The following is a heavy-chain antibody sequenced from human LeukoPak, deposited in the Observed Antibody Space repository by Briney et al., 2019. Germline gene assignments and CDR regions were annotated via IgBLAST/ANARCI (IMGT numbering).Heavy chain of an antibody. CDR3: AKGSDIVVVPAASLYYYYGMDV. D-gene: IGHD2-2*01. J-gene: IGHJ6*02. CDR2: ISGSGGST. Sequence: GGSLRLSCAASGFTFSSYAMSWVRQAPGKGLEWVSAISGSGGSTYYADSVKGRFTISRDNSKNTLYLQMNSLRAEDTAVYYCAKGSDIVVVPAASLYYYYGMDVWGQGTTVTVSS. CDR1: GFTFSSYA. V-gene: IGHV3-23*01.